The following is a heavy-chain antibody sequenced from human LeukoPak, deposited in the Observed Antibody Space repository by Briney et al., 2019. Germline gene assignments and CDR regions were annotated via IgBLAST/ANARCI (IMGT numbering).Heavy chain of an antibody. CDR1: GGSISSGSYY. J-gene: IGHJ4*02. V-gene: IGHV4-61*02. CDR3: ARDLGNPGYYFDY. Sequence: PSQTLSLTCTVSGGSISSGSYYWSWIRQPAGKGLEWIGRIYTSGSTIYNPSLKSRVTISVDTSKNQFSLKLSSVTAADTAVYYCARDLGNPGYYFDYWGQGTLVTVSS. D-gene: IGHD1-14*01. CDR2: IYTSGST.